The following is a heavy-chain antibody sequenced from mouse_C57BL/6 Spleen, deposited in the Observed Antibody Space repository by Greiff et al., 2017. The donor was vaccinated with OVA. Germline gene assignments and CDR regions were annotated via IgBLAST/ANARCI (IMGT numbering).Heavy chain of an antibody. CDR1: GYAISSYW. J-gene: IGHJ1*03. CDR3: ARDEDSYWYIDV. Sequence: QVQLQQSGAELVKPGASVKISCKASGYAISSYWMNWVQPRTGKGLEWIGQLYPGDGDTKYNGKFKGKAPLPTATSSSTAYMQLSSLTSEDFAVDFCARDEDSYWYIDVWGTGTTVTVSS. CDR2: LYPGDGDT. D-gene: IGHD3-3*01. V-gene: IGHV1-80*01.